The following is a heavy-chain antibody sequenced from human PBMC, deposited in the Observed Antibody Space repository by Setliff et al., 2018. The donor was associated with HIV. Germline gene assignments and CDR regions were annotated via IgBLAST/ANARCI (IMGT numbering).Heavy chain of an antibody. CDR2: MNPKSGHT. CDR3: AREGYNFWSGFHH. V-gene: IGHV1-8*02. CDR1: GYTFSSYD. D-gene: IGHD3-3*01. J-gene: IGHJ4*02. Sequence: ASVKVSCKASGYTFSSYDINWVRQATGQGLEWMGWMNPKSGHTGYAQKFQGRVTMTRNTSISTAYMELSSLRSEDTAVYYCAREGYNFWSGFHHWGQGTLVTSPQ.